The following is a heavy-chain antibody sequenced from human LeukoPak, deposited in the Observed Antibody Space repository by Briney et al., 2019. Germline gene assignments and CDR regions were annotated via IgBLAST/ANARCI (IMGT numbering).Heavy chain of an antibody. CDR2: INHSGST. D-gene: IGHD3-3*01. CDR3: ARHRREGTIFDY. J-gene: IGHJ4*02. CDR1: GGSFSGYY. V-gene: IGHV4-34*01. Sequence: SETLSLTCAVYGGSFSGYYWSWIRQPPGKGLEWIGEINHSGSTNYNPSLKSRVTISVDTSKNQFSLKLSSVTAADTAVYYCARHRREGTIFDYWGQGTLVTVSS.